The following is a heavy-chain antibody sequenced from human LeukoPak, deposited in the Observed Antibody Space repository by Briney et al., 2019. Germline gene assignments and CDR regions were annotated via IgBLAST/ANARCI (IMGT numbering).Heavy chain of an antibody. J-gene: IGHJ4*02. CDR3: ARGVGATTSLLH. CDR1: GGSISNYY. Sequence: SETLSLTCTVSGGSISNYYWSWIRQPPGKGLEWIGYISYSGSTNYNPSLKSRVTISLDTSKNQFSLKLSSVTAADTAVYYCARGVGATTSLLHWGQGTPVTVSS. CDR2: ISYSGST. D-gene: IGHD1-26*01. V-gene: IGHV4-59*01.